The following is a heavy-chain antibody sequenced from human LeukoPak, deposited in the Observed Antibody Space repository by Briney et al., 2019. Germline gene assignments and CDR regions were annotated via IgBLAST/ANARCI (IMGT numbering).Heavy chain of an antibody. J-gene: IGHJ4*02. CDR3: ASTRGQWLATDPFDY. D-gene: IGHD6-19*01. CDR2: IYYSGST. Sequence: SETLSLTCTVSGGSISSYYWSWIRQPPGKGLEWIGYIYYSGSTNYNPSLKSRVTISVDTSKNQFSLKLSSVTAADTAVYYCASTRGQWLATDPFDYWGQGTLVTVSS. V-gene: IGHV4-59*08. CDR1: GGSISSYY.